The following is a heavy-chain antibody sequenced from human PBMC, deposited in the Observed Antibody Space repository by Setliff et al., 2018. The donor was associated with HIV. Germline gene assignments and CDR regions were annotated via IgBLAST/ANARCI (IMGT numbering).Heavy chain of an antibody. CDR2: IYTSGKT. V-gene: IGHV4-4*07. J-gene: IGHJ2*01. CDR1: SGSMTGYY. Sequence: SETLSLTCSVSSGSMTGYYWSWIRQPAGKGLEWIGHIYTSGKTHYSPSLKSRITISADTSKNQLSLNLSSVTAADTAVYYCARAAYSGTYLWEPATDLWGRGTLVTV. CDR3: ARAAYSGTYLWEPATDL. D-gene: IGHD1-26*01.